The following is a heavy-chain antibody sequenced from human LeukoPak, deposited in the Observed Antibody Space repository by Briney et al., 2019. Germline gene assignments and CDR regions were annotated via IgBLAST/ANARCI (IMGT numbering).Heavy chain of an antibody. D-gene: IGHD6-13*01. J-gene: IGHJ6*02. CDR3: ARDGYSTPDV. Sequence: SETLSLTCAVYGGSFSDYYWSWIRQPPGKGLEWIGEINHGGSTNYHPSLKSRVTLSVDTSKNQFSLKLTSVTAADTAVYYCARDGYSTPDVWGQGTTVTVSS. CDR2: INHGGST. V-gene: IGHV4-34*01. CDR1: GGSFSDYY.